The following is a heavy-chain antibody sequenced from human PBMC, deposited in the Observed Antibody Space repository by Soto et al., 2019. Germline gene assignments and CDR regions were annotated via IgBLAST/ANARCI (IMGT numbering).Heavy chain of an antibody. D-gene: IGHD5-12*01. J-gene: IGHJ4*02. Sequence: EVQLLESGGGLVQPGGSRRLSCAASGFSFDDYAMTGVRQAAGKGLEWVSAISGSGDNTYYADSVKGRFTISRDNSKNTLHLQLNSVRAEDTGLYYCAKGYYSGFDLAYFDYWGQGTMVTVSS. CDR1: GFSFDDYA. CDR2: ISGSGDNT. V-gene: IGHV3-23*01. CDR3: AKGYYSGFDLAYFDY.